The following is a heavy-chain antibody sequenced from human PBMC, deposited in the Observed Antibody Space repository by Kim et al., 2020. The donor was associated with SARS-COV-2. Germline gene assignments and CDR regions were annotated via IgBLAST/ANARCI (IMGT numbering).Heavy chain of an antibody. V-gene: IGHV3-33*05. Sequence: GGSLRLSCAASGFTFSSYGMHWVRQAPGKGLEWVAVISYDGSNKYYADSVKGRFTISRDNSKNTLYLQMNSLRAEDTAVYYCARDLRSITMVRGATTTYYYYGMDVWGQGTTVTVSS. CDR2: ISYDGSNK. J-gene: IGHJ6*02. CDR3: ARDLRSITMVRGATTTYYYYGMDV. CDR1: GFTFSSYG. D-gene: IGHD3-10*01.